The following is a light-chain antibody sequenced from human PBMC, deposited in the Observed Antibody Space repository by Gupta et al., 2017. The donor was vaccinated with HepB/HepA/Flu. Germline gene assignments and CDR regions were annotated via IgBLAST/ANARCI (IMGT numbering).Light chain of an antibody. V-gene: IGLV2-14*03. CDR3: SSYTSRSTWV. CDR1: SSDVGGYNY. CDR2: DVS. J-gene: IGLJ3*02. Sequence: QSALTQPASVSGSPGQSITISCTGTSSDVGGYNYVSWYQQHPGKAPKRRMYDVSNRPSGVSNRGSASKSGNNESLNISGLQAEDEADEYCSSYTSRSTWVFGGGTKLTVL.